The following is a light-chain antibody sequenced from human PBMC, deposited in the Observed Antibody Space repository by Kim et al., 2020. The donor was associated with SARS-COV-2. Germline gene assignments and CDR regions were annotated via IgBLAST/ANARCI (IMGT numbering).Light chain of an antibody. Sequence: EIVMTQFPVTLSVSPGERATLTCRASQSVGTKLAWYQQKPGQAPRLLIYGASTRATGIPARFSGSGSGTEFTLTISSLQSEDFAVYFCQQYMQWPPITFGQGPRLEI. V-gene: IGKV3-15*01. J-gene: IGKJ5*01. CDR2: GAS. CDR1: QSVGTK. CDR3: QQYMQWPPIT.